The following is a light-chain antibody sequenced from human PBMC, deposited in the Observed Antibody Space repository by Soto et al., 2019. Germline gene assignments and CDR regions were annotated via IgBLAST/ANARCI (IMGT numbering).Light chain of an antibody. J-gene: IGKJ4*01. CDR2: AAS. CDR1: QDISNY. Sequence: DIQMTQSPSSLSASVGDRVTITCRTSQDISNYLAWYQQKPGKVPKLLIYAASTWQSGVPSRFSGGGSGTDFSLNISSLQPEDVETYYCQKYNSAPHTFGGGTKVEIQ. CDR3: QKYNSAPHT. V-gene: IGKV1-27*01.